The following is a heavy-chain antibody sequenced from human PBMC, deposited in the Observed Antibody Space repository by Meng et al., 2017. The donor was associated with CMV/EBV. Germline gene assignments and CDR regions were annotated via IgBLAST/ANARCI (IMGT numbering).Heavy chain of an antibody. Sequence: GSLRLSCTVSGGSISSSSYYWGWIRQPPGKGLEWIGSIYYSGSTYYNPSLKSRITISVDTSKNQFSLKLSSVTAADTAVYYCARARGGRSYYYDSSGYYSAYRGGAFDIWGQGTMVTVSS. CDR3: ARARGGRSYYYDSSGYYSAYRGGAFDI. CDR2: IYYSGST. CDR1: GGSISSSSYY. D-gene: IGHD3-22*01. V-gene: IGHV4-39*01. J-gene: IGHJ3*02.